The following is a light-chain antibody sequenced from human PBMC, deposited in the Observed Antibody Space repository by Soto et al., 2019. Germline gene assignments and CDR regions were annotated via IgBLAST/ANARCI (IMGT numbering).Light chain of an antibody. CDR3: HQYGRAPAWT. Sequence: EIVLTQSPGTLSLFPGERATLSCRASQSISSSYLAWYQQKPGQAPRLLIHGASNRATGIPDRFSGAGSGTDFTLTISRLEPADFAVYYCHQYGRAPAWTFGQGTKVEIK. CDR1: QSISSSY. J-gene: IGKJ1*01. CDR2: GAS. V-gene: IGKV3-20*01.